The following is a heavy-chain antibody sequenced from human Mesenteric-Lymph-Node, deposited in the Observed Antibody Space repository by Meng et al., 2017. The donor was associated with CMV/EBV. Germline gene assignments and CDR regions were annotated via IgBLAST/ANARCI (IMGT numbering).Heavy chain of an antibody. Sequence: GESLKISCETSAFNFRSYSMNWVRQAPGKGLEWVSSISSSRTYIHYADSVKGRFTISRDKTNNSLYLQMNSLTAEDTAVYYCATAWGSGGNYLGSAFDVWGQGTRVTVSS. J-gene: IGHJ3*01. CDR2: ISSSRTYI. CDR1: AFNFRSYS. D-gene: IGHD1-26*01. CDR3: ATAWGSGGNYLGSAFDV. V-gene: IGHV3-21*01.